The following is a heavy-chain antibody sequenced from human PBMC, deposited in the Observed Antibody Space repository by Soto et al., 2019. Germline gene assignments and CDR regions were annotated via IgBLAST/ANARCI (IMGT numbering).Heavy chain of an antibody. CDR1: GGSISSYH. CDR3: ARLGSSGYGWLDP. D-gene: IGHD3-22*01. V-gene: IGHV4-59*01. Sequence: QVQLQESGPGLVKPSETLSLICTVSGGSISSYHWSWIRQPPGKGLEWIGYIYYSGTTNYNPSLKGRVTISVDTSKNHFSLKLSSVTAADPAVYYCARLGSSGYGWLDPWGQGTLVTVSS. CDR2: IYYSGTT. J-gene: IGHJ5*02.